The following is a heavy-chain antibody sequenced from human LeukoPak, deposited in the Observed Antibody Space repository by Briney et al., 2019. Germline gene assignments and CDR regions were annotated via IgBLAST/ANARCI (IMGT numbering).Heavy chain of an antibody. V-gene: IGHV3-74*01. CDR1: GFTFSSYW. D-gene: IGHD2-2*01. CDR3: VKASSETNVDY. J-gene: IGHJ4*02. CDR2: INTDGSST. Sequence: GGSLRLSCAASGFTFSSYWMHWVRQAPGKGLVWVSRINTDGSSTSYADSVKGRFTISRDNAKNTLYLQMNSLRIEDTAVYYCVKASSETNVDYWGQGTLVTVSS.